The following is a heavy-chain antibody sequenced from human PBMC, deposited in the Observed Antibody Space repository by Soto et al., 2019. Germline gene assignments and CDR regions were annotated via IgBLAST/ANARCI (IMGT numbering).Heavy chain of an antibody. CDR3: ARDRCGGGSCYSGH. CDR1: GGSISSGDYY. CDR2: IYYSGST. J-gene: IGHJ4*02. Sequence: PSATLSLTCTVSGGSISSGDYYWSWIRQHPGKGLEWIGYIYYSGSTYYNPSLKSRATISVDTSKNQFSLKLSSVTAADTAVYYCARDRCGGGSCYSGHWGQGTLVTVSS. D-gene: IGHD2-15*01. V-gene: IGHV4-31*03.